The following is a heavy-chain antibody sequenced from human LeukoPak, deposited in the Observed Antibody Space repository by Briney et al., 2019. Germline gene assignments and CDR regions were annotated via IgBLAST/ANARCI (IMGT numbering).Heavy chain of an antibody. Sequence: GRSLRLSCAASGFTFSDFDMHWVRQAPGKGLEWVAVISYDGSNKYYADSVKGRFTISRDNSKNSLYVQMNSLRPEDTAVYYCARGINYYGSAWGQGTLVTVSS. V-gene: IGHV3-30-3*01. CDR1: GFTFSDFD. CDR2: ISYDGSNK. J-gene: IGHJ4*02. CDR3: ARGINYYGSA. D-gene: IGHD3-10*01.